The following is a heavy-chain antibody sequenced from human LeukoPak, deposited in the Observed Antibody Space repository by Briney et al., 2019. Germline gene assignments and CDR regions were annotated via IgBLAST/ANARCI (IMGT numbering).Heavy chain of an antibody. CDR3: AKGGGRYYDSSGYYPHDAFDI. Sequence: PGGSLRLSCEASGFTFSSYAMSWARKAPGKGLEWVSGISGSGGSTYYADSVKGRFTISRDNSKNTLYLQMNSLRAEDTAVYYCAKGGGRYYDSSGYYPHDAFDIWGQGTMVTVSS. D-gene: IGHD3-22*01. CDR1: GFTFSSYA. J-gene: IGHJ3*02. CDR2: ISGSGGST. V-gene: IGHV3-23*01.